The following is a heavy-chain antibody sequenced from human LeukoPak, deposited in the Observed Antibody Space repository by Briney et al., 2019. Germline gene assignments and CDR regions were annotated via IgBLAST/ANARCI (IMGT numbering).Heavy chain of an antibody. CDR2: INWNGGST. CDR1: GFTFDDYG. J-gene: IGHJ4*02. V-gene: IGHV3-20*04. CDR3: ARDQGLMVYAISHYFDY. Sequence: GGSLRLSCAASGFTFDDYGMSWVRQAPGKGLEWVSGINWNGGSTGYADSVKGRFTISRDNAKNSLYLQMNSLRAEDTAVYYCARDQGLMVYAISHYFDYWGQGTLVTVSS. D-gene: IGHD2-8*01.